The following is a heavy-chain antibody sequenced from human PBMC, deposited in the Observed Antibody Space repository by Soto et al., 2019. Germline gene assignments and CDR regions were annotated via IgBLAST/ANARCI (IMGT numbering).Heavy chain of an antibody. CDR1: GGSISSYY. CDR2: IYYSGST. V-gene: IGHV4-59*01. CDR3: ARGLEKRGGEDY. Sequence: QVQLQESGPGLVKPSETLSLTCTVSGGSISSYYWSWIRQPPGKGLEWIGYIYYSGSTNYNPSLKSRVTISVDTSKNQFSRKLSSVTAADTAVYYCARGLEKRGGEDYWGQGTLVTVSS. J-gene: IGHJ4*02. D-gene: IGHD3-16*01.